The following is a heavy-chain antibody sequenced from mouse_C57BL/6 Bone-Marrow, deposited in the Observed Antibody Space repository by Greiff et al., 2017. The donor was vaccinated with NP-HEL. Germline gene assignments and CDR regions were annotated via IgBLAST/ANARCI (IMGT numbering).Heavy chain of an antibody. CDR2: ISDGGSYT. J-gene: IGHJ3*01. Sequence: EVQVVESGGGLVKPGGSLKLSCAASGFTFSSYAMSWVRQTPEKRLEWVATISDGGSYTYYPDNVKGRFTISRDNAKNNLYLQMSHLKSEDTAMYYCARSNFFYDYEANWGQGTLVTVSA. D-gene: IGHD2-4*01. CDR1: GFTFSSYA. CDR3: ARSNFFYDYEAN. V-gene: IGHV5-4*01.